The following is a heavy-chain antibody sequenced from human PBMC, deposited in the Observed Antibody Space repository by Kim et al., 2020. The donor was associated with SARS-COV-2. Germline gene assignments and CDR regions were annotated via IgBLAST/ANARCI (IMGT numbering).Heavy chain of an antibody. CDR1: GFTFSASA. CDR3: RATLTTTGMDV. V-gene: IGHV3-73*01. Sequence: GGSLRLSCAASGFTFSASAMHWVRQASGKGLEWVGRIRSKAKSYATVYAASVKDRFTISRDDSKNTAYLQMNSLKTEDTAVYYCRATLTTTGMDVWGQGT. D-gene: IGHD4-4*01. CDR2: IRSKAKSYAT. J-gene: IGHJ6*02.